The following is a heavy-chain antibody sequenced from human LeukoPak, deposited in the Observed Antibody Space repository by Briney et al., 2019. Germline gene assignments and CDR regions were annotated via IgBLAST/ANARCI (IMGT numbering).Heavy chain of an antibody. CDR3: ARGVIVEDYYFDY. CDR1: AFIFSGHW. V-gene: IGHV3-7*03. Sequence: GGSLRLSCEGSAFIFSGHWMNWVRQTPGKGLEWVASIKEDGSERQYVDSVKGRFSISRDSTKGSLFLQLNSLRAEDTAVYYCARGVIVEDYYFDYWGQGTLVTASS. J-gene: IGHJ4*02. D-gene: IGHD3-22*01. CDR2: IKEDGSER.